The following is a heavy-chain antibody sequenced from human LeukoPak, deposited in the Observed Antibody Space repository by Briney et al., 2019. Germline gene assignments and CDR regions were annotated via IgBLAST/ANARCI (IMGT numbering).Heavy chain of an antibody. CDR2: ISSSSSAI. CDR3: AKDWEMTTVTIRGDWFDP. Sequence: GGSLRLSCAASGFTFSSYSMNWVRQAPGKGLEWVSYISSSSSAIYYADSVKGRFTISRDNAKNSLYLQMNSLRAEDTAVYYCAKDWEMTTVTIRGDWFDPWGQGTLVTVSS. D-gene: IGHD4-17*01. V-gene: IGHV3-48*04. CDR1: GFTFSSYS. J-gene: IGHJ5*02.